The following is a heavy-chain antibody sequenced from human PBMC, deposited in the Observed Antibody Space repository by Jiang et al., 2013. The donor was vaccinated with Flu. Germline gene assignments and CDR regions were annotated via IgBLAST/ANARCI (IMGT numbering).Heavy chain of an antibody. CDR3: AREPHYYERSGNLNFDY. V-gene: IGHV1-18*01. D-gene: IGHD3-3*01. Sequence: GAEVKKPGASVKVSCKASGYTFTSFAISWVRQAPGQGLQWMGWISAYNGNKDYAQRFQDRVTLTTDTPTSTVYMELTSLRSDDTAVYYCAREPHYYERSGNLNFDYWGQGTLVTVSS. CDR1: GYTFTSFA. J-gene: IGHJ4*02. CDR2: ISAYNGNK.